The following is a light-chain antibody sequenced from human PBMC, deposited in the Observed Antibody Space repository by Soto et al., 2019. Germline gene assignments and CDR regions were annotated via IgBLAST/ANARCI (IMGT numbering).Light chain of an antibody. CDR3: LLHSRSLWV. V-gene: IGLV7-43*01. Sequence: QTVVTQEPSLTVSPGGAVTLTCASSTGPVTSGYFPNWFQQKPGQAPRSLLYSTNNKHSWTPARFSGSLLGGKAALTLSDVRPEDEADYYCLLHSRSLWVFGGGTKVTVL. CDR2: STN. CDR1: TGPVTSGYF. J-gene: IGLJ3*02.